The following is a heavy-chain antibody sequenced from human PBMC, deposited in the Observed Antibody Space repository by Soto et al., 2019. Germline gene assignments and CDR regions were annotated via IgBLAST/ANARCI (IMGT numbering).Heavy chain of an antibody. CDR1: GFTFSNYA. J-gene: IGHJ4*02. CDR2: MSGNGGRI. D-gene: IGHD2-2*01. Sequence: LRLSCAVSGFTFSNYAMTWVRQAPGKGLEWVSLMSGNGGRIVYADSVKGRFTISRDNSKNTLYLQINSLRLEDTAMYYCGKHEGYCSSTTCSSVDYWGQGTLVTVSS. V-gene: IGHV3-23*01. CDR3: GKHEGYCSSTTCSSVDY.